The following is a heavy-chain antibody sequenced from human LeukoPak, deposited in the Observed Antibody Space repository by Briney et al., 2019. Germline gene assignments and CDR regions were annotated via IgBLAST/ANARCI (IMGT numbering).Heavy chain of an antibody. J-gene: IGHJ4*02. D-gene: IGHD6-19*01. V-gene: IGHV3-23*01. Sequence: PGGSLRLSCAASGFTLSSYAMSWVRQSPGKGLEWVSTISGSGGNTYYADSVKGRFTISRDNSKNTLYLQLNSLRAEDTALYYCAKIVGYSSDSLDYWGQGTLVTVSS. CDR1: GFTLSSYA. CDR2: ISGSGGNT. CDR3: AKIVGYSSDSLDY.